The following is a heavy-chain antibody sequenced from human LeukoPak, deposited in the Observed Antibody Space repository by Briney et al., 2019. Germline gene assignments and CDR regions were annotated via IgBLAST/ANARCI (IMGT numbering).Heavy chain of an antibody. V-gene: IGHV1-8*01. CDR1: GYSFTSYD. CDR2: MNPSSGNT. Sequence: ASVKVSCKASGYSFTSYDINWVRQATGQGPEWIGWMNPSSGNTGYAQRFQGRVTMTRDTSTSTAYLELSSLTSDDTGVYYCAAHTYYYSSGSFGHWGQGTLVTVSS. D-gene: IGHD3-10*01. J-gene: IGHJ4*02. CDR3: AAHTYYYSSGSFGH.